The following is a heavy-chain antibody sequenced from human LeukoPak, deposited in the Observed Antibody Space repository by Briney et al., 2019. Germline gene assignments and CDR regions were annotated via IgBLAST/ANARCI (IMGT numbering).Heavy chain of an antibody. CDR1: GGSFSGYY. V-gene: IGHV4-34*01. CDR2: INHSGST. D-gene: IGHD6-19*01. CDR3: AREGIAVARRGFDY. J-gene: IGHJ4*02. Sequence: SETLSPTCAVYGGSFSGYYWSWIRQPPGKGLEWIGEINHSGSTNYNPSLKSRVTISVDTSKNQFSLKLSSVTAADTAVYYCAREGIAVARRGFDYWGQGTLVTVSS.